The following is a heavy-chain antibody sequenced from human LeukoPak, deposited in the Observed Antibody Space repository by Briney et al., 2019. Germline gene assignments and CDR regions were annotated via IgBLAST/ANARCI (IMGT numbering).Heavy chain of an antibody. J-gene: IGHJ4*02. CDR2: ISAYNGNT. D-gene: IGHD6-19*01. CDR1: GYTFTSYD. CDR3: ARDLGAVAGPHIDY. Sequence: ASVKVSCKASGYTFTSYDISWVREAPGQGLEWMGWISAYNGNTNYAQKLQGRVTMTTDTSTSTAYMELRSLRSDDTAVYYCARDLGAVAGPHIDYWGQGTLVTVSS. V-gene: IGHV1-18*01.